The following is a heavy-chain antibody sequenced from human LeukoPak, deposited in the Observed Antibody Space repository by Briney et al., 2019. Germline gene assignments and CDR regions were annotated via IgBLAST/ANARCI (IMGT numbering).Heavy chain of an antibody. V-gene: IGHV1-8*01. D-gene: IGHD3-3*01. CDR2: MNANSGNT. CDR3: AKVGARGYDFWSGYYERYYYMDV. Sequence: ASVKVSCKASGYTFTSYDINWVRQAPGQGLEWMGWMNANSGNTVYAQKFQGRVTMTRNTSISTAYMELSSLRSEDTAVYYCAKVGARGYDFWSGYYERYYYMDVWGKGTTVTVSS. CDR1: GYTFTSYD. J-gene: IGHJ6*03.